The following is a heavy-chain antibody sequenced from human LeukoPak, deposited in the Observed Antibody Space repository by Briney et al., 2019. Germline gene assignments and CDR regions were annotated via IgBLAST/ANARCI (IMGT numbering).Heavy chain of an antibody. V-gene: IGHV1-46*01. CDR3: ARLVGATGDGDY. J-gene: IGHJ4*02. CDR2: INPSGGST. Sequence: ASVKVSCKASGGTFSSYAINWVRQAPGQGLEWMGIINPSGGSTSYAQKFQGRVTMTRDMSTSTVYMELSSLRSEDTAVYYCARLVGATGDGDYWGQGTLVTASS. D-gene: IGHD1-26*01. CDR1: GGTFSSYA.